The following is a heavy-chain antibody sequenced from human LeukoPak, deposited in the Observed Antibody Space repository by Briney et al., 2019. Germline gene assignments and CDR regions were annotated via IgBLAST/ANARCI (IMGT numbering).Heavy chain of an antibody. CDR1: GYIFTSYG. CDR3: ARAQHSNYGMVADY. J-gene: IGHJ4*02. V-gene: IGHV1-18*01. Sequence: ASVKVSCKASGYIFTSYGISWVRQAPGQGLEWMGWISAYNSNTNYAQKLQGRVTMTTDTSTSTAYMELRSLRSDDTAVYYCARAQHSNYGMVADYWAREPWSPSPQ. CDR2: ISAYNSNT. D-gene: IGHD4-11*01.